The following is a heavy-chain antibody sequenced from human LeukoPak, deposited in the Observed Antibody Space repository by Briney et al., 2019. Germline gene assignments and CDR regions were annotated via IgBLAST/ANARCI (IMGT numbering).Heavy chain of an antibody. CDR1: GGSFSGYY. D-gene: IGHD5-24*01. V-gene: IGHV4-34*01. CDR3: ARGVEISYYYYGMDV. Sequence: SETLSLTCAVYGGSFSGYYWSWIRQPPGKGLEWIGEINHSGSTNYNPSLKSRVTISVDTSKNRFSLKLSSVTAADTAVYYCARGVEISYYYYGMDVWGQGTTVTVSS. J-gene: IGHJ6*02. CDR2: INHSGST.